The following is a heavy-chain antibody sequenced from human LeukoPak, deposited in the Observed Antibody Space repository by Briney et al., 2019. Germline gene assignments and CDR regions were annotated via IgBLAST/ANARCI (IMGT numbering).Heavy chain of an antibody. CDR2: FDPEDGET. CDR1: GYTLTELS. CDR3: ATEDFWSGYYRY. D-gene: IGHD3-3*01. V-gene: IGHV1-24*01. J-gene: IGHJ4*02. Sequence: ASVKVSCKVSGYTLTELSMHWVRQAPGNGLEWMGGFDPEDGETIYAQKFQGRVTMTEDTSTDTAYMELSSLRSEDTAVYYCATEDFWSGYYRYWGQGTLVTVSS.